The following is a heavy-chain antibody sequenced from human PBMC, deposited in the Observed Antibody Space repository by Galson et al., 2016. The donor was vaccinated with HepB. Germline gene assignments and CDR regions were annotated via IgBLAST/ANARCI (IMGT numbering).Heavy chain of an antibody. Sequence: SLRLSCAAFGFTFSDYYIAWIRQAPGKGLEWVALISYDGSNKYYADSVKGRFTISRDNSKNTLYLQMNSLRTEDTAVYSCAKDWVGAFDYWGQGTLVTVSS. CDR3: AKDWVGAFDY. D-gene: IGHD1-26*01. J-gene: IGHJ4*02. CDR2: ISYDGSNK. V-gene: IGHV3-30*18. CDR1: GFTFSDYY.